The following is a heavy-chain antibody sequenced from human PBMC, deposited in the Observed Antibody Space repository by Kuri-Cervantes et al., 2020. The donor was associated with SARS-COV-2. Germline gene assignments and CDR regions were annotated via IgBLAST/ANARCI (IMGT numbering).Heavy chain of an antibody. V-gene: IGHV1-2*02. Sequence: ASVKVSCKASGYTFTGYYMHWVRQAPGQGLEGMGWINPNSGGTNYAQKFQGRVTMTRDTSISTAYMELSRLRSDDTAVYYCARHINGGYDFWSGYSSYYMDVWGKGTTVTVSS. CDR1: GYTFTGYY. D-gene: IGHD3-3*01. J-gene: IGHJ6*03. CDR3: ARHINGGYDFWSGYSSYYMDV. CDR2: INPNSGGT.